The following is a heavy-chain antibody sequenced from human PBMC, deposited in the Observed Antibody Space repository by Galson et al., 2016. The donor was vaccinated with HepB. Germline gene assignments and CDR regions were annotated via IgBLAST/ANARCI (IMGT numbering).Heavy chain of an antibody. V-gene: IGHV3-23*01. J-gene: IGHJ6*02. Sequence: SLRLSCAASRFTFSSYAMSWVRQAPGKGLEWDSVIRGSGGSTYYADSGKGRFTISRDNSKTTLYLQMNSPRAEDPAVYYCAKAGTIFGVFPYGMDVWGQETKVIVSS. CDR2: IRGSGGST. D-gene: IGHD3-3*01. CDR3: AKAGTIFGVFPYGMDV. CDR1: RFTFSSYA.